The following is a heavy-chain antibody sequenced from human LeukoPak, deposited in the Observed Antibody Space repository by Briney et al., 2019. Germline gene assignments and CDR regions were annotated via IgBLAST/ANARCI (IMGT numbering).Heavy chain of an antibody. J-gene: IGHJ4*02. CDR2: ISSSSSTI. D-gene: IGHD3-22*01. CDR3: AREHYYDSSGYYPIPFDY. Sequence: GGSLRLSCAASGFTFSSYSMNWVRQAPGKGLEWVSYISSSSSTIYYADSVKGRFTISRDNAKTSLYLQMNSLRAEDTAVYYCAREHYYDSSGYYPIPFDYWGQGTLVTVSS. V-gene: IGHV3-48*04. CDR1: GFTFSSYS.